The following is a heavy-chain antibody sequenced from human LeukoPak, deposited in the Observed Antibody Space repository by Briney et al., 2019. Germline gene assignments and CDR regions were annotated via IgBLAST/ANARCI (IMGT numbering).Heavy chain of an antibody. D-gene: IGHD2-15*01. CDR1: GGSISSYY. CDR2: IYYSGST. J-gene: IGHJ6*02. V-gene: IGHV4-59*08. Sequence: SETLSLTCTVSGGSISSYYWSWIRQLPGKGLEWIGYIYYSGSTNYNPSLKSRVTISVDTSKNQFSLKLSSVTAADTAVYYCARGTVAAIHRRYYGMDVWGQGTTVTVSS. CDR3: ARGTVAAIHRRYYGMDV.